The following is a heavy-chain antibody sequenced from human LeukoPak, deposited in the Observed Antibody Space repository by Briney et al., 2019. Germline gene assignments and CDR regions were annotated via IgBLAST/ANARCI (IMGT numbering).Heavy chain of an antibody. CDR2: INSDGSST. V-gene: IGHV3-74*01. D-gene: IGHD3-16*02. CDR3: ARDFEPREPYYDYVWGSYRRNWFDP. Sequence: GGSLRLSCAASGFTFSSYWMHWVRQAPGKGLGWVSRINSDGSSTSYADSVKGRFTISRDNANNTLYLQMNSLRAEDTAVYYCARDFEPREPYYDYVWGSYRRNWFDPWGQGTLVTVSS. J-gene: IGHJ5*02. CDR1: GFTFSSYW.